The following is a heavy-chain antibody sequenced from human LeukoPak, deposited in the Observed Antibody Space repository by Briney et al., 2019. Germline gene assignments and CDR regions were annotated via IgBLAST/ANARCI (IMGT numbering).Heavy chain of an antibody. V-gene: IGHV4-30-2*01. Sequence: SQTLSLTCAVSGGSISSGGYYWSWIRQPPGKGLEWIGEINHSGSTNYNPSLKSRVTISVDTSKNQFSLKLSSVTAADTAVYYCARGRGRPSYYYGSTAFDIWGQGTMVTVSS. CDR1: GGSISSGGYY. J-gene: IGHJ3*02. CDR3: ARGRGRPSYYYGSTAFDI. CDR2: INHSGST. D-gene: IGHD3-10*01.